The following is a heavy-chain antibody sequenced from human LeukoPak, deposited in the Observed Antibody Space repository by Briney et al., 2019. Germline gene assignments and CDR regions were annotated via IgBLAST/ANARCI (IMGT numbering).Heavy chain of an antibody. J-gene: IGHJ4*01. V-gene: IGHV1-18*01. CDR1: GYSFTRDG. CDR2: ISGSNGNT. D-gene: IGHD1-26*01. Sequence: ASVRVSCKASGYSFTRDGISWVRQAPGQGLEWMGWISGSNGNTKYAQKFQGRVTMTTDTSTGTAYMDLRNLRFDDTAVYFCARSGRGTYYYFDLWGQGTLVTVSS. CDR3: ARSGRGTYYYFDL.